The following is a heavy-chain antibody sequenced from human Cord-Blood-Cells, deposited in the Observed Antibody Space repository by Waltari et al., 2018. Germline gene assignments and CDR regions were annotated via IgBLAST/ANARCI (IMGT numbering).Heavy chain of an antibody. CDR3: ARAQVVVVPAAIFHYYYGMDV. CDR2: IIPCFGTA. D-gene: IGHD2-2*01. Sequence: QVQLVQSGAEVKKPGSSVKVSCKASGGTFSSYAISWVRQAPGQGLEWMGGIIPCFGTANYQRKFQGRVTITADESTSTAYMELSSLRSEDTAVYYCARAQVVVVPAAIFHYYYGMDVWGQGTTVTVSS. J-gene: IGHJ6*02. V-gene: IGHV1-69*12. CDR1: GGTFSSYA.